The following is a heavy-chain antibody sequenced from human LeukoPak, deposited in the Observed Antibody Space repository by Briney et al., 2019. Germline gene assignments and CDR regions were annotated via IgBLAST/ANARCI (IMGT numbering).Heavy chain of an antibody. CDR3: ARGRIRYDDYSSGWFVFFEF. J-gene: IGHJ4*02. V-gene: IGHV1-2*02. CDR1: GYTFTGYY. Sequence: ASVKVSCKASGYTFTGYYMHWVRQAPGQGLEWMGWMNPNNGDTDYAQNFQGRVTMTRDTSMSTAYMELSSLRPEDTALYYCARGRIRYDDYSSGWFVFFEFWGQGSLVTVSS. D-gene: IGHD6-19*01. CDR2: MNPNNGDT.